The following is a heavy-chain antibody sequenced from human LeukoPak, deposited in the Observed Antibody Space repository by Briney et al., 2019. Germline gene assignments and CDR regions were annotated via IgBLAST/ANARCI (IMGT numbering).Heavy chain of an antibody. Sequence: GGSLRLSCAAYGFTFSSYAMPWVRQAPGKGLEWVSTITGSGGYTYYADSVKGRFTISRDNSKNTLYLQMNSLRAEDTAVYYCAKDLYCSSTSCYEAVYWGQGTLVTVSS. D-gene: IGHD2-2*01. J-gene: IGHJ4*02. V-gene: IGHV3-23*01. CDR2: ITGSGGYT. CDR1: GFTFSSYA. CDR3: AKDLYCSSTSCYEAVY.